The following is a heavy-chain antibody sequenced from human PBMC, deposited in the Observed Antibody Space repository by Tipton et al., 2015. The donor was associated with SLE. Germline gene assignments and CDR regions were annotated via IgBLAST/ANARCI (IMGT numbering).Heavy chain of an antibody. V-gene: IGHV4-34*12. J-gene: IGHJ3*02. Sequence: GLVKPSQTLSLTCAVYGESFNGYFWTWIRQPPGKGLEWIAEIIHSGVTNYNPSLRSRVTISVDMSKNQVSLKLSSVTAADTAVYYCARHDRTHIVGATTGAFDIWGQGTMVTVSS. CDR3: ARHDRTHIVGATTGAFDI. CDR1: GESFNGYF. CDR2: IIHSGVT. D-gene: IGHD1-26*01.